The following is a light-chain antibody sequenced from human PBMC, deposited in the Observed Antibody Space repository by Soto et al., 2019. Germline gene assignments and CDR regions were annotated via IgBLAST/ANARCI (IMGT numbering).Light chain of an antibody. J-gene: IGLJ2*01. Sequence: QSALTQPASVSGSPGQSITISCTGTSSDVGGYNYVSWYQQDPGKAPKLMIFDVSNRPSGVSNRFSGSKSGNTASLTISGLQAEDEADYYCSSYTSSGTLVFGGGTQLTVL. CDR2: DVS. CDR1: SSDVGGYNY. CDR3: SSYTSSGTLV. V-gene: IGLV2-14*01.